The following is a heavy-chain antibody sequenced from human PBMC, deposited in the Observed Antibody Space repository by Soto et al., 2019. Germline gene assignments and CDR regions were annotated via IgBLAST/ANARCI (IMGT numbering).Heavy chain of an antibody. Sequence: PSETLSLTCTVSGGSCSTYYWSWIRQTPGKGLVWIGTIYYSGRPNYSVSLKSRVTISVDTSKNQFSLKLSSVTAADTAVYYCARDRYSSGWEPFDYWGQGTLVTVSS. CDR2: IYYSGRP. V-gene: IGHV4-59*01. J-gene: IGHJ4*02. CDR1: GGSCSTYY. D-gene: IGHD6-19*01. CDR3: ARDRYSSGWEPFDY.